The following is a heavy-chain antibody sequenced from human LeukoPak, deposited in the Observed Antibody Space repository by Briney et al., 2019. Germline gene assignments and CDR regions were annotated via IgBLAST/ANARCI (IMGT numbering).Heavy chain of an antibody. CDR1: GFTFSSYA. D-gene: IGHD3-3*01. Sequence: PGGSLRLSCAASGFTFSSYAMSWVRQAPGKGLKWVSAISDSGSNPYYADSVEGRFTISRDNSKNTLYLHMDSLRAEDTALYYCTKIDYTINAWGQGTLVTVSS. CDR2: ISDSGSNP. V-gene: IGHV3-23*01. J-gene: IGHJ5*02. CDR3: TKIDYTINA.